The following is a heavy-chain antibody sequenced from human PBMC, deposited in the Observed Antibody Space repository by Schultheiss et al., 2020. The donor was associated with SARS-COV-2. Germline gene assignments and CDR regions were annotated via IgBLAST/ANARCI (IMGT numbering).Heavy chain of an antibody. D-gene: IGHD2-2*02. Sequence: GSLRLSCAASGFTVSSNYMSWVRQAPGKGLEWIGYIYYSGSTNYNPSLKSRVTISVDTSKNQFSLKMSSVTAADTAVYYCARRRCSSTSCYMGDWFDPWGQGTLVTVSS. CDR1: GFTVSSNY. CDR3: ARRRCSSTSCYMGDWFDP. J-gene: IGHJ5*02. CDR2: IYYSGST. V-gene: IGHV4-59*08.